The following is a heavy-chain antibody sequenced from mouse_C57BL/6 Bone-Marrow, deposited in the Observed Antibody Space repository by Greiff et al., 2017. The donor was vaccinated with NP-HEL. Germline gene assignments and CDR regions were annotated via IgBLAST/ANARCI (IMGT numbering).Heavy chain of an antibody. D-gene: IGHD2-4*01. V-gene: IGHV2-2*01. CDR1: GFSLTSSG. CDR2: IWSGGST. J-gene: IGHJ4*01. Sequence: QVQLQQSGPGLVQPSQSLSITCTVSGFSLTSSGVHWVRQSPGKGLEWLGVIWSGGSTDYNAAFISRLSISKDNSKSQVFFKMNSLQADDTAIYYCASPPYDYDEGYAMDYWGQGTSVTVSS. CDR3: ASPPYDYDEGYAMDY.